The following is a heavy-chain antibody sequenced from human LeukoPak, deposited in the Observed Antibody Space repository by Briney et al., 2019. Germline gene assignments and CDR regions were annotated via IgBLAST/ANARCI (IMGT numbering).Heavy chain of an antibody. CDR3: ARDKDYGSGSDYNEYVFDF. CDR1: GGSFSGYY. J-gene: IGHJ3*01. D-gene: IGHD3-10*01. Sequence: PSETLSLTCAVYGGSFSGYYWSWIRQPPGKGLEWIGEINHSGSTNYNPSLKSRVTISVDTSKNQFSLKLSSVTAADTAVYYCARDKDYGSGSDYNEYVFDFWGQGTMVTVSS. V-gene: IGHV4-34*01. CDR2: INHSGST.